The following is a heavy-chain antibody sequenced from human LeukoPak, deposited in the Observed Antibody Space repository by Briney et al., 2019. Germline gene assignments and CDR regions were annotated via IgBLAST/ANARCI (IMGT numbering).Heavy chain of an antibody. CDR2: ISRNGGST. J-gene: IGHJ4*02. CDR3: ARDPSWNSPHFDY. CDR1: GFTFSSYA. D-gene: IGHD1-7*01. V-gene: IGHV3-64*01. Sequence: GGSLRLSCAASGFTFSSYAMHWVRQAPGKGLEYVSAISRNGGSTYYANSVKARFTISRDNSKNTLYLQMGSLRAEDMAVYYCARDPSWNSPHFDYWGQGTLVTVSS.